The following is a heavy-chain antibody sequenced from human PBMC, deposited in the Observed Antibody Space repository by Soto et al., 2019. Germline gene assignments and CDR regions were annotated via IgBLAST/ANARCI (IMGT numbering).Heavy chain of an antibody. D-gene: IGHD3-22*01. J-gene: IGHJ4*02. V-gene: IGHV4-4*02. Sequence: LSLTCTVSGGSISSSTWWTWVRQPPGKGLEWIGEIYHNGSSNYNPSLKSRLTLSVDKSTNQFSLRLTSVTAADTAFYYCAAYPYDSSGPTVFWGRGTLFTVS. CDR2: IYHNGSS. CDR3: AAYPYDSSGPTVF. CDR1: GGSISSSTW.